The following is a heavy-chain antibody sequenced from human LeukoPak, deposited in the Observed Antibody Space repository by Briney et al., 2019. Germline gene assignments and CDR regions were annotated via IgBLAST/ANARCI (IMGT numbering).Heavy chain of an antibody. V-gene: IGHV3-48*01. CDR2: ISSSSSII. Sequence: PGGSLRLSCAASGFTFSSNSMNWVRQAPGKGLEWVSYISSSSSIIYYADSVKGRFTISRDNAKNSLYLQMNSLRAEDTAVYYCARGSGYSYGFTGRERTKSRLDYWGQGTLVTVSS. J-gene: IGHJ4*02. CDR3: ARGSGYSYGFTGRERTKSRLDY. D-gene: IGHD5-18*01. CDR1: GFTFSSNS.